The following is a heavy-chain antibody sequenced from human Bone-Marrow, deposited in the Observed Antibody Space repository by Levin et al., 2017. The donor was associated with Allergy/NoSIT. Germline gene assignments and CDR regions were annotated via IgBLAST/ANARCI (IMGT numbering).Heavy chain of an antibody. D-gene: IGHD5-24*01. CDR2: IYSGGST. CDR3: ARGGYNDAFDI. CDR1: GVTVSSTF. J-gene: IGHJ3*02. Sequence: AGGSLRLSCAVSGVTVSSTFMSWVRQAPGKGLEWVSIIYSGGSTYYADSVKGRFTISRDNSKNTLFLQMNSLRVEDTAVYYCARGGYNDAFDIWGQGTMVTVSS. V-gene: IGHV3-53*01.